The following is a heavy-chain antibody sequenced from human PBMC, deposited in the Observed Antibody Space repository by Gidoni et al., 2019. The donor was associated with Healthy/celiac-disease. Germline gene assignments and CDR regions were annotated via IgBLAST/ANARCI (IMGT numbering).Heavy chain of an antibody. CDR2: ISWDGGST. CDR1: GFTCDDYA. D-gene: IGHD2-2*01. J-gene: IGHJ4*02. V-gene: IGHV3-43D*03. Sequence: EVQLVESGGVVVQPGGSLRLSCAASGFTCDDYAMHWVRQAPGKGLEWVSLISWDGGSTYYADSVKGRFTISRDNSKNSLYLQMNSLRAEDTALYYCAKDIERGYCSSTSCLGFDYWGQGTLVTVSS. CDR3: AKDIERGYCSSTSCLGFDY.